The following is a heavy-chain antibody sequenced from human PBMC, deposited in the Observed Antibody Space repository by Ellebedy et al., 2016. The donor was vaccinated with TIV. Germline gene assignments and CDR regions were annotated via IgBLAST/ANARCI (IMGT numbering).Heavy chain of an antibody. Sequence: GESLKISCTVSGFIIGDHGMSWVRQAPGKGLEWIGFIRSKTYGATTDYAASVKGRFTISKADSRSIAYLQMNSLKTEDTAVYYCTRDNTWIQSTNYYYGMDVWGQGTTVTVSS. D-gene: IGHD5-18*01. CDR3: TRDNTWIQSTNYYYGMDV. V-gene: IGHV3-49*04. CDR2: IRSKTYGATT. CDR1: GFIIGDHG. J-gene: IGHJ6*02.